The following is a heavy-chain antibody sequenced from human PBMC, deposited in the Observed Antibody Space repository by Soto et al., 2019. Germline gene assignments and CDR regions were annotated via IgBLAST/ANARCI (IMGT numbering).Heavy chain of an antibody. CDR3: AMQRSGVVY. CDR1: GYSFTANS. Sequence: QVHLVQSGAEVKKPGASVRVSCKASGYSFTANSMHWVRQAPGEGLEWMGWINPNNGGTNYARKFQGWVTMTMDTSISTAYRDLTRLKSDATAVYYCAMQRSGVVYWGQGTLVTVSS. CDR2: INPNNGGT. V-gene: IGHV1-2*04. D-gene: IGHD6-25*01. J-gene: IGHJ4*02.